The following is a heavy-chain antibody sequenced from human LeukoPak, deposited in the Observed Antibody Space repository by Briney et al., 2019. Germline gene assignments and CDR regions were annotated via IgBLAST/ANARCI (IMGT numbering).Heavy chain of an antibody. CDR3: ARHIGYGVDY. J-gene: IGHJ4*02. D-gene: IGHD6-13*01. CDR1: GGSISSGDYY. V-gene: IGHV4-30-4*08. Sequence: SETLSLTCTVSGGSISSGDYYWNWIRQPPGKGLEWIGYIYYSGSTYYNSSLKSRVTISVDTSKNQFSLKLSSVTAADTAVYYCARHIGYGVDYWGQGTLVTVSS. CDR2: IYYSGST.